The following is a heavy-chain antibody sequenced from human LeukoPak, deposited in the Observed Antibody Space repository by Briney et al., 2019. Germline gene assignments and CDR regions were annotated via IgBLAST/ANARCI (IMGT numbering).Heavy chain of an antibody. Sequence: PSQTLSLTCTVSGGSISSGDYYWSWIRQPPGKGLEWIGYIYYSGSTYYNPSLKSRVTISVDTSKNQFSLKLSSVTAADTAVYCCARGVVPAALNWFDPWGQGTLVTVSS. CDR3: ARGVVPAALNWFDP. J-gene: IGHJ5*02. CDR2: IYYSGST. V-gene: IGHV4-30-4*01. D-gene: IGHD2-2*01. CDR1: GGSISSGDYY.